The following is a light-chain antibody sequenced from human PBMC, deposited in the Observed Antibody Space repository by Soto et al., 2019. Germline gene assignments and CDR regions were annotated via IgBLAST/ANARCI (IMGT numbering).Light chain of an antibody. J-gene: IGLJ2*01. CDR1: SSNIGSNY. CDR3: AAWDDSLSVVV. Sequence: QAVVTQPTSASGTPGQRVTISCSGSSSNIGSNYVYWYQQLPGTAPKLLIYRNNQRPSGVPDRFSGSKSGTSASLAISGLRSEDEADYYCAAWDDSLSVVVFGGGTQLTVL. V-gene: IGLV1-47*01. CDR2: RNN.